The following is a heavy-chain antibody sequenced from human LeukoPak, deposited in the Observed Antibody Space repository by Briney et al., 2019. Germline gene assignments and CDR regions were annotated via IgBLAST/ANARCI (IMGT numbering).Heavy chain of an antibody. J-gene: IGHJ4*02. CDR2: ISWNSGSI. CDR1: GFTFDDYA. V-gene: IGHV3-9*01. Sequence: PGGSLRLSCAASGFTFDDYAMHWVRQAPGKGLEWVSGISWNSGSIGYADSVKGRFTISRDNSKNTLYLQMNSLRAEDTAVYYCARDAHYYDSSGYDYWGQGTLVTVSS. CDR3: ARDAHYYDSSGYDY. D-gene: IGHD3-22*01.